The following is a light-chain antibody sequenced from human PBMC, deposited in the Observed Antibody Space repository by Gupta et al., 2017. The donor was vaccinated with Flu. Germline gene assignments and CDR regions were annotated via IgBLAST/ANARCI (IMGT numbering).Light chain of an antibody. Sequence: IQMTQSPSSLSASGGDRVTLTCQASQDIGNYFNWYQQKQGKVPQVLIYDATNLETVVPSMCGGRGSRKLSISTSSRLQHEFAASYYRQHYDCLPCTFGPGTKIEVK. V-gene: IGKV1-33*01. J-gene: IGKJ1*01. CDR3: QHYDCLPCT. CDR2: DAT. CDR1: QDIGNY.